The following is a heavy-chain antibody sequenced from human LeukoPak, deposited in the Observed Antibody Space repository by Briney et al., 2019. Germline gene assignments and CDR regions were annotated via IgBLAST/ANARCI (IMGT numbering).Heavy chain of an antibody. V-gene: IGHV1-18*01. Sequence: GASVKVSCKASGYTFTSYGISWVRQAPGQGLEWMGWISAYNGNTNYAQKLQGRVTMTTDTSTSTAYMELRSLRSDDTAVYYCARVAYSGYDFGSSPYWGRGTLVTVSS. CDR2: ISAYNGNT. CDR1: GYTFTSYG. CDR3: ARVAYSGYDFGSSPY. D-gene: IGHD5-12*01. J-gene: IGHJ4*02.